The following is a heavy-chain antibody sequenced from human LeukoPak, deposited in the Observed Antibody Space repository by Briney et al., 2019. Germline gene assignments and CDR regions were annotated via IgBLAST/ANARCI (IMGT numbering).Heavy chain of an antibody. Sequence: PGGSLRLSCAASGFTFSSYAMSWVRQAPGKGLEWVSAISGSGGSTYYADSVKGRFTISRDNAKNTLHLQMNSLRAEDTAVYYCVSSYCSGGSCYSASGYWGQGTLVTVSS. CDR3: VSSYCSGGSCYSASGY. J-gene: IGHJ4*02. V-gene: IGHV3-23*01. D-gene: IGHD2-15*01. CDR2: ISGSGGST. CDR1: GFTFSSYA.